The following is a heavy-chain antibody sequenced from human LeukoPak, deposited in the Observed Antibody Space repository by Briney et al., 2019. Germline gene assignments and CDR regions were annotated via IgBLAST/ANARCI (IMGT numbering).Heavy chain of an antibody. V-gene: IGHV6-1*01. CDR2: TYYRSNLYN. Sequence: SQTLSLTCALSGDIVSSNSAAWNWSRQSPSGGLEWLGRTYYRSNLYNDYAVSVKSRITINPDTSKNQFSLQLNSVTPEDTAVYYCAREASTNWFDPWGQGTLVTVSS. J-gene: IGHJ5*02. CDR1: GDIVSSNSAA. CDR3: AREASTNWFDP.